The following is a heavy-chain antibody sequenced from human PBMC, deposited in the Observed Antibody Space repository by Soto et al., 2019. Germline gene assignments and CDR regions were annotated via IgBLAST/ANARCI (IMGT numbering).Heavy chain of an antibody. CDR2: IYYSGST. D-gene: IGHD2-8*01. CDR3: ARRRVCTNGVCYTYYYGMDV. CDR1: GGSISSSSYY. V-gene: IGHV4-39*01. Sequence: SETLSLTCTVSGGSISSSSYYWGWIRQPPGKGMEWIGSIYYSGSTYYNPSLKSRVTISVDTSKNQFSLKLSSVTAADTDVYYFARRRVCTNGVCYTYYYGMDVWGQGTTVTVSS. J-gene: IGHJ6*02.